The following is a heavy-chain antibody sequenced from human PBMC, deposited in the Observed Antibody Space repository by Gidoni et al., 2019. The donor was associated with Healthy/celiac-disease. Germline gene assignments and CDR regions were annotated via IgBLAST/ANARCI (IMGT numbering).Heavy chain of an antibody. CDR2: ISGSGGST. CDR3: AKGGGVPAAMDYYGMDV. D-gene: IGHD2-2*01. Sequence: EVQLLESGGGLVQPGGSLRLSCAASGFTFSSSAMSWVRQAPGKGLEWVSAISGSGGSTYYADSVKGRFTISRDNSKNTLYLQMNSLRAEDTAVYYCAKGGGVPAAMDYYGMDVWGQGTTVTVSS. J-gene: IGHJ6*02. CDR1: GFTFSSSA. V-gene: IGHV3-23*01.